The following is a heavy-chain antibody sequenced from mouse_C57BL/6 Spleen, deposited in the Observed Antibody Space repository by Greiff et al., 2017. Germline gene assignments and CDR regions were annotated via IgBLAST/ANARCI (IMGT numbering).Heavy chain of an antibody. D-gene: IGHD1-1*01. J-gene: IGHJ2*01. CDR2: INPSSGYT. Sequence: QVQLKQSGAELARPGASVKMSCKASGYTFTSYTMHWVKQRPGQGLEWIGYINPSSGYTKYNQKFKDKATLTADNSSSTAYMQLSSLTSEDSAVYYCATILSGTTGGYFDYWGQGTTLTVSS. CDR1: GYTFTSYT. V-gene: IGHV1-4*01. CDR3: ATILSGTTGGYFDY.